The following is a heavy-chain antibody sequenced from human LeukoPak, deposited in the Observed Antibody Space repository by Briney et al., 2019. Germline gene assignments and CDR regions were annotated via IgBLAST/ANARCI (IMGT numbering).Heavy chain of an antibody. CDR1: GYTFTSYD. Sequence: ASVKVSWKASGYTFTSYDINWVRQATGQGLEWMGWMNPNSGNTGYAQKFQGRVTITRNTSISTAYMELSSLRSEDTAVYYCARVHRRQLVLDYWGQGTLVTVSS. J-gene: IGHJ4*02. CDR3: ARVHRRQLVLDY. V-gene: IGHV1-8*03. D-gene: IGHD6-6*01. CDR2: MNPNSGNT.